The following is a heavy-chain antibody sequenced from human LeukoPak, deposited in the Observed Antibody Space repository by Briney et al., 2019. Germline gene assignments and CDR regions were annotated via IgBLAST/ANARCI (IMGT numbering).Heavy chain of an antibody. D-gene: IGHD4-17*01. CDR2: IIPIFGTA. Sequence: SVKVSCKTSGGTFSSYAISWVRQAPGQGLEWMGGIIPIFGTANYAQKFQGRVTITADESTSTAYMELSSLRSEDTAVYYCARPFTVAATKSDDYGDYLSGIAWGDWGQGTLVTVSS. CDR1: GGTFSSYA. CDR3: ARPFTVAATKSDDYGDYLSGIAWGD. V-gene: IGHV1-69*01. J-gene: IGHJ4*02.